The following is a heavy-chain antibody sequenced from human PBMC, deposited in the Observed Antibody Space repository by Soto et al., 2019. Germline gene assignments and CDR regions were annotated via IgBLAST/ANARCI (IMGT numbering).Heavy chain of an antibody. V-gene: IGHV4-61*01. CDR2: IYYSGST. Sequence: QVQLQESGPGLVKPSETLSLTCTVSGGSVSSGSYYWSWIRQPPGKGLEWIGYIYYSGSTNYNPSLKSRVTISVDTSKNQFSLKLSSVTAADTAVYYCARASIAAAGLFDYWGQGTLVTVSS. J-gene: IGHJ4*02. D-gene: IGHD6-13*01. CDR1: GGSVSSGSYY. CDR3: ARASIAAAGLFDY.